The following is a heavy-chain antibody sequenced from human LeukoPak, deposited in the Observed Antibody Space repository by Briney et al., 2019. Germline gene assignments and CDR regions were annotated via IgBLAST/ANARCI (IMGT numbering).Heavy chain of an antibody. V-gene: IGHV4-39*07. J-gene: IGHJ3*02. Sequence: PSETLSLTCTVSGGSISSSSYYWGWIRQPPGTGLEWIGSIYYSGSTYYNPSLKSRVTISVDTSKNQFSLKLSSVTAADTAVYYCARGVYGTGAFDIWGQGTMVTVSS. D-gene: IGHD3-10*01. CDR3: ARGVYGTGAFDI. CDR2: IYYSGST. CDR1: GGSISSSSYY.